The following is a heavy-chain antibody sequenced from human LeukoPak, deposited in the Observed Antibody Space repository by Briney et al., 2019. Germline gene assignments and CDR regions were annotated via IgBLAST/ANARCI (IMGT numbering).Heavy chain of an antibody. CDR3: ARGGYYDSSGYFDY. Sequence: GSSVKVSCKASGGTFSSYAISWVRQAPGQGLEWMGGIIPIFGTANYAQKFHGRVTINTDESRSTGYMELRRLRSEDTAVYYCARGGYYDSSGYFDYWGQGTLVTVSS. V-gene: IGHV1-69*05. CDR1: GGTFSSYA. D-gene: IGHD3-22*01. CDR2: IIPIFGTA. J-gene: IGHJ4*02.